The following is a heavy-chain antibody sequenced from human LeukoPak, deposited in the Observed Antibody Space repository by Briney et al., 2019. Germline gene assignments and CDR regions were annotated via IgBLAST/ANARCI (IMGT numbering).Heavy chain of an antibody. CDR1: GGSISSYY. D-gene: IGHD5-18*01. J-gene: IGHJ4*02. CDR2: IYYSGST. Sequence: SETLSLTCTVSGGSISSYYWSWIRQPPGKGLEWIGYIYYSGSTNYNPSLKSRVTISVDTSKNQFSLKLSSVTAADTAVYYCARVNVLSYGFDYWGQGTLVTASS. CDR3: ARVNVLSYGFDY. V-gene: IGHV4-59*01.